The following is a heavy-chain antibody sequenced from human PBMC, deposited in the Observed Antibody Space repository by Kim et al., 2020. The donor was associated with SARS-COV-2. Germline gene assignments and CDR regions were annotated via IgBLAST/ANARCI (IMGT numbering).Heavy chain of an antibody. D-gene: IGHD3-16*02. CDR1: GGSISSSSYY. V-gene: IGHV4-39*07. CDR3: AREPIAYDYVWGSYRSPGAFDI. Sequence: SETLSLTCTVSGGSISSSSYYWGWIRQPPGKGLEWIGSIYYSGSTYYNPSLKSRVTISVDTSKNQFSLKLSSVTAADTAVYYCAREPIAYDYVWGSYRSPGAFDIWGQGTMVTVSS. CDR2: IYYSGST. J-gene: IGHJ3*02.